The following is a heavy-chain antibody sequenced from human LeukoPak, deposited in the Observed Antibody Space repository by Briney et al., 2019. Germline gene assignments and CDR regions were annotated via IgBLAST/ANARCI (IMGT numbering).Heavy chain of an antibody. D-gene: IGHD6-19*01. Sequence: GASVKDSCKASGYTFTSYYMHWVRQAPGQGVEWMGVINPSGGITSYAQKFQGRVTITRDTSTSTVYMELSSLRSEDTAVYYCARDRAVAGFRFDYWGQGTLVTVSS. CDR3: ARDRAVAGFRFDY. CDR1: GYTFTSYY. V-gene: IGHV1-46*01. J-gene: IGHJ4*02. CDR2: INPSGGIT.